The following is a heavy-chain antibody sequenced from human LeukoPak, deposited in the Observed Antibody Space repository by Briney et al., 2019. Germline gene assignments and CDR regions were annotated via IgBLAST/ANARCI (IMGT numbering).Heavy chain of an antibody. D-gene: IGHD1-26*01. CDR3: ARDLSPMSSGSYDRSYYFDY. Sequence: PGGSLRLSCAASGFTFSNYWMSWVRQAPGKGLEWVAHIKQDGSEKYVDSVRGRFTVSRDNADNSLYLQMNSLRAEDTAKYYCARDLSPMSSGSYDRSYYFDYWGQGTLVTVSS. V-gene: IGHV3-7*01. CDR1: GFTFSNYW. J-gene: IGHJ4*02. CDR2: IKQDGSEK.